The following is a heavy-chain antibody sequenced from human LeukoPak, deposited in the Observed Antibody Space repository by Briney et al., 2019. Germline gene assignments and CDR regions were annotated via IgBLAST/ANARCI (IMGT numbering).Heavy chain of an antibody. CDR1: GGSISSSNW. CDR2: IYHSGST. CDR3: ARAMGSVLLWFGELLDY. Sequence: SGTLSLTCAVSGGSISSSNWWSWVRQPPGKGLEWIGEIYHSGSTNYNPSLKSRVTISVDKSKNQFSLKLSSVTAADTAVYYCARAMGSVLLWFGELLDYWGQGTLVTVSS. V-gene: IGHV4-4*02. D-gene: IGHD3-10*01. J-gene: IGHJ4*02.